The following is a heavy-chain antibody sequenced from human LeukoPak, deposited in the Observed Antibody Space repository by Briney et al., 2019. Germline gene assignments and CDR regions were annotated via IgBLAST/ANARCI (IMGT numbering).Heavy chain of an antibody. CDR1: GFTFSSYS. V-gene: IGHV3-21*01. D-gene: IGHD1-26*01. CDR2: ISSSSSYI. Sequence: GGSLRLSCAASGFTFSSYSMNWVRQAPGKGLEWVSSISSSSSYIYYADSVKGRFTISRDNAKNSLYLQMNSLRAEDTAVYYCARGTGGSYGNDAFDIWGQGTMVTVSS. J-gene: IGHJ3*02. CDR3: ARGTGGSYGNDAFDI.